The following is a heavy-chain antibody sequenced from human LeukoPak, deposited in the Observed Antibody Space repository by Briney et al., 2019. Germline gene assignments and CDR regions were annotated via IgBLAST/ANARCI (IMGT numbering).Heavy chain of an antibody. CDR2: IIPIIGTA. CDR1: GGTFSSYA. Sequence: ASVKVSCKASGGTFSSYAISWVRQAPGQGLEWMGGIIPIIGTANYAQKFQGRVTITADESTSTAYMELSSLRSEDTAVYYCARLSGGWRLYYFDYWGQGTLVTVSS. CDR3: ARLSGGWRLYYFDY. D-gene: IGHD6-19*01. J-gene: IGHJ4*02. V-gene: IGHV1-69*13.